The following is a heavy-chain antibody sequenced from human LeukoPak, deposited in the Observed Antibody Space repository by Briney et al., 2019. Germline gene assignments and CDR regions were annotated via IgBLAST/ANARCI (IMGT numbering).Heavy chain of an antibody. CDR1: GFTFSSYG. CDR3: ARDSRYCSGAKCYYYFDY. D-gene: IGHD2-15*01. CDR2: TWFDGSNE. V-gene: IGHV3-33*01. Sequence: GGSLRLSCAASGFTFSSYGMHWARQAPGKGLEWVALTWFDGSNEDYTDSVKGRFTISRDNSKNTLYLQMNSLTAEDAAVYYCARDSRYCSGAKCYYYFDYWGQGTLVTVSS. J-gene: IGHJ4*02.